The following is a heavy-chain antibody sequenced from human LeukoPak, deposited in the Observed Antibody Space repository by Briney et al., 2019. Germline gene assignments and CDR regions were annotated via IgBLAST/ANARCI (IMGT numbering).Heavy chain of an antibody. CDR1: GFAFSSYA. CDR2: ISGSGGST. D-gene: IGHD3-3*01. Sequence: GGSLRLSCADSGFAFSSYARSWVGHAPGKWVEWVSAISGSGGSTYYADSVKGRFTISRDNSKNTLYLQMNSLRAEDTAVYYCAKSDFRSGYPTDYWGQGTLVTVSS. V-gene: IGHV3-23*01. CDR3: AKSDFRSGYPTDY. J-gene: IGHJ4*02.